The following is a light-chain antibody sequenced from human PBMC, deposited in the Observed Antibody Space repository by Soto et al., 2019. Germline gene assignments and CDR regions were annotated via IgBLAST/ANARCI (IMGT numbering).Light chain of an antibody. CDR2: GAS. Sequence: IVMTQSPATLSVSPGERATLSCRASQSVSSNLAWYQQKPGQAHRLLVYGASTRATGIPARFSGSGSGTEFTLTISSLQSEDFAAYYCQQYKNWPPITFGQGTQVEIK. CDR1: QSVSSN. J-gene: IGKJ5*01. V-gene: IGKV3-15*01. CDR3: QQYKNWPPIT.